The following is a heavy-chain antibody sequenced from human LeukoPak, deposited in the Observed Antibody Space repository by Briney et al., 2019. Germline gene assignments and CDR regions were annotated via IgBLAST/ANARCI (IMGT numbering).Heavy chain of an antibody. V-gene: IGHV3-33*01. Sequence: PGRSLRLSCAASGFTFSSYGMHWVRQAPGKGLEWVAAIWYDGSNKYYADSVQGRFTISRDNSKNTLYLQVNSLRAEDTAVYYCARDKPTSGWYIDLWGRGTLVTVSS. CDR1: GFTFSSYG. CDR3: ARDKPTSGWYIDL. J-gene: IGHJ2*01. D-gene: IGHD3-3*01. CDR2: IWYDGSNK.